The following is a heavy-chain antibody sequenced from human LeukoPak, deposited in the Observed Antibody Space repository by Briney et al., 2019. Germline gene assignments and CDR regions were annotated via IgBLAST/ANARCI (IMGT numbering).Heavy chain of an antibody. J-gene: IGHJ4*02. V-gene: IGHV3-9*01. CDR2: ISFNSGTI. D-gene: IGHD1-26*01. Sequence: GGSLRLSCAASEFTFSSYSMNWVRQAPGKGLEWVSSISFNSGTIGYADSVKGRVTMSRDNAKNSLYLQMNRLRAEDTALYYCAKDSGSYLGSFDYWGQGTLVTVSS. CDR3: AKDSGSYLGSFDY. CDR1: EFTFSSYS.